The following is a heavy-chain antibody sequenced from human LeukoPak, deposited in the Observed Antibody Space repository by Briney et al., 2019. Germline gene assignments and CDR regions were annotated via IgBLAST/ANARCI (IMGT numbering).Heavy chain of an antibody. CDR3: ARGYGDYGGQDFDY. V-gene: IGHV3-48*04. J-gene: IGHJ4*02. CDR1: GFTFSSYS. Sequence: GGSLRLSCAASGFTFSSYSMNWVRQAPGKGLEWVSYISSASNTIYYADSVKGRFTISRDNARNSLYVQMNSLRAEDTAIYYCARGYGDYGGQDFDYWGQGTLVTVSS. CDR2: ISSASNTI. D-gene: IGHD4-17*01.